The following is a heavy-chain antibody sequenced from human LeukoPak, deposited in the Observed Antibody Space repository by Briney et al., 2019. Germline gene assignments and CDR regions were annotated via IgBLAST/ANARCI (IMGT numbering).Heavy chain of an antibody. CDR3: ARVTGDRVYFDY. D-gene: IGHD7-27*01. CDR1: GGSFSGYY. Sequence: PSETLSLTCAVYGGSFSGYYWSWIRQPPGKGLEWIGEINHSGSTNYNPSLKSRVTISVDTSKNQFSLKLSSVTAADTAVYYCARVTGDRVYFDYWGQGTLVTVSS. V-gene: IGHV4-34*01. CDR2: INHSGST. J-gene: IGHJ4*02.